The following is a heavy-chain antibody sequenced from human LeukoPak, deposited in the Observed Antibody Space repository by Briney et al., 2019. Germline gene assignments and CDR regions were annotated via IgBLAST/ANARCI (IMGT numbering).Heavy chain of an antibody. D-gene: IGHD5-24*01. V-gene: IGHV4-34*01. CDR2: INHSGST. Sequence: SETLSLTCAVYGGSFSGYYWSWIRQPPGKGLEWIGEINHSGSTNYNPSLKSRVTISVDTSKNQFSLKLSSVTAADTAVYYCASLRTLGDGYNFSAFDIWGQGTMVTVSS. CDR3: ASLRTLGDGYNFSAFDI. J-gene: IGHJ3*02. CDR1: GGSFSGYY.